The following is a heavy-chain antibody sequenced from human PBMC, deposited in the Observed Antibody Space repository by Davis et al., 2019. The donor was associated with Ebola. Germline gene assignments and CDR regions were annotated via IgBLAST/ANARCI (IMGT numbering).Heavy chain of an antibody. CDR2: ISSSGSTI. J-gene: IGHJ5*02. Sequence: PGGSLRLSCAASGFTFSSYEMNWVRQAPGKGLEWVSYISSSGSTIYYADSVKGRFTISRDNAKNSLYLQMNSLRAEDTAVYYCARKRLLFVGFDPWGQGTLVTVSS. CDR3: ARKRLLFVGFDP. D-gene: IGHD2-21*01. V-gene: IGHV3-48*03. CDR1: GFTFSSYE.